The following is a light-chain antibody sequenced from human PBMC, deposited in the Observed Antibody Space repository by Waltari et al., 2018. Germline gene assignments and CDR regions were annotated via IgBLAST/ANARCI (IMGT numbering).Light chain of an antibody. Sequence: NTKAVSMRERTTKKNKNSQSPLYAPNNKKYLTWYQQKPGQPPKMLIYWDSTRDSGVPDRFTGSGSGTDFTLTITSLQADDVAVYYCHQYYDMPITFGHGTKVHIK. CDR2: WDS. CDR3: HQYYDMPIT. J-gene: IGKJ3*01. CDR1: QSPLYAPNNKKY. V-gene: IGKV4-1*01.